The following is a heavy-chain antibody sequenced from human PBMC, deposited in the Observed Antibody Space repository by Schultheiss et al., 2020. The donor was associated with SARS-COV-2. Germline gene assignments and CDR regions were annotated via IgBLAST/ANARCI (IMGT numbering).Heavy chain of an antibody. D-gene: IGHD3-3*01. J-gene: IGHJ6*03. Sequence: GGSLRLSCAASGFTFSSYAMHWVRQAPGKGLEWVANIKQDGSEKYYVDSVKGRFTISRDNAKNSLYLQMNSLRAEDTAVYYCARERAGERPTIFGVIPYYYYMDVWGKGTTVTVSS. CDR3: ARERAGERPTIFGVIPYYYYMDV. CDR1: GFTFSSYA. V-gene: IGHV3-7*01. CDR2: IKQDGSEK.